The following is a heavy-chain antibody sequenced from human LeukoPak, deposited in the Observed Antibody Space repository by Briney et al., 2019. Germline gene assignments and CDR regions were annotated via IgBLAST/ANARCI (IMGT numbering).Heavy chain of an antibody. CDR2: ISGSGGST. CDR1: GFSVSNTY. J-gene: IGHJ4*02. V-gene: IGHV3-23*01. Sequence: PGGSLRLSCAVSGFSVSNTYLSWVRQAPGKGLEWVSAISGSGGSTYYADSVKGRFTISRDNSKNTLYLQMNSLRAEDTAVYYCAKRTYYYDSSGYFDYWGQGTLVTVSS. CDR3: AKRTYYYDSSGYFDY. D-gene: IGHD3-22*01.